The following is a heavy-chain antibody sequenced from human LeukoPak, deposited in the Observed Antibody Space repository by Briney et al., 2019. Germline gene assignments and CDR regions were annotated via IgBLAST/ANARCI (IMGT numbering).Heavy chain of an antibody. CDR3: ARGQSSWYWRYYGMDV. CDR2: IYYSGST. Sequence: SETPSLTCTVSGSSISGGGYYWSWIRQHPGKGLEWIGFIYYSGSTYYNPSLKSRVTISVDTSKNQFSLKLSSVTAADTAVYYCARGQSSWYWRYYGMDVWGQGTTVTVSS. J-gene: IGHJ6*02. D-gene: IGHD6-13*01. V-gene: IGHV4-31*03. CDR1: GSSISGGGYY.